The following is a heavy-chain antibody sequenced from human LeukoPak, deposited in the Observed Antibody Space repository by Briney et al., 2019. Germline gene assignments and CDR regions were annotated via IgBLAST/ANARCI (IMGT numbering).Heavy chain of an antibody. Sequence: TGGSLRLSCAASGFTFSSYAMSWVRQAPGKGLEWVSAISGSGGSTYYADSVKGRFTISRDNSKNALYLQMNSLRAEDTAVYYCTRGSLSSYYFDYWGQGTLVTVPS. J-gene: IGHJ4*02. V-gene: IGHV3-23*01. CDR1: GFTFSSYA. D-gene: IGHD3-9*01. CDR3: TRGSLSSYYFDY. CDR2: ISGSGGST.